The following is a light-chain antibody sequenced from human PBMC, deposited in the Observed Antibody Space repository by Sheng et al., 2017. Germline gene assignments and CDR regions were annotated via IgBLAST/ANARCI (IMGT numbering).Light chain of an antibody. CDR3: QQTYSTPYT. CDR2: GAS. CDR1: QNINNDY. Sequence: EIVLTQSPGTLSLSPGERATLSCRASQNINNDYLAWYQQKPGQAPRLLIYGASTRATGIPARFSGSGSGTEFTLTISNLQPEDFATYYCQQTYSTPYTFGPGTEAGYQT. V-gene: IGKV3D-7*01. J-gene: IGKJ2*01.